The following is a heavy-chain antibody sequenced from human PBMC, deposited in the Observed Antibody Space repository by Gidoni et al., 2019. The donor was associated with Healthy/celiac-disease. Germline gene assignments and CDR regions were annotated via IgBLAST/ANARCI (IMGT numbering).Heavy chain of an antibody. J-gene: IGHJ3*02. CDR2: ISGSGGST. CDR3: AKDRINYYDSSGYYPDAFDI. CDR1: GFTFSSYA. V-gene: IGHV3-23*01. D-gene: IGHD3-22*01. Sequence: EVQLLESGGGLVQPGGSLRLSCAASGFTFSSYAMSWVRQAPGKGLEWVSAISGSGGSTYYADSVKGRFTISRDNSKNTLYLQMNSLRAEDTAVYYCAKDRINYYDSSGYYPDAFDIWGQGTMVTVSS.